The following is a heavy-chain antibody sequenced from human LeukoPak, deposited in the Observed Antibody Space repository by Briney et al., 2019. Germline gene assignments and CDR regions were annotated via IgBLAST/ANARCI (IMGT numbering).Heavy chain of an antibody. J-gene: IGHJ1*01. CDR1: GFTLSSYA. V-gene: IGHV3-30*18. Sequence: GGSLRLSCAASGFTLSSYAMHWVRQAPGKGLEWVAVISYDGSNKFYADSVKGRFTISRDNSWNMLYLQMNSLRAEDTAVYYCAKGGSGYYGSGSLGGMDVWGQGTLVTVSS. D-gene: IGHD3-10*01. CDR3: AKGGSGYYGSGSLGGMDV. CDR2: ISYDGSNK.